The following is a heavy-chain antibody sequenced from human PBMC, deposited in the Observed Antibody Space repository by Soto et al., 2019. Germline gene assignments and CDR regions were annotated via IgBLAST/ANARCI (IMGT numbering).Heavy chain of an antibody. CDR3: ATRDPGHY. J-gene: IGHJ4*02. V-gene: IGHV1-46*01. Sequence: ASVKVSCKASGYTFTTYYMHWVRQAPGQGLEWMGIISPDGGSTSYAQKFQGRVTMTRDTSTSTVYMELSSLRSEDTAVYYCATRDPGHYWGQGTLVTVS. CDR2: ISPDGGST. CDR1: GYTFTTYY.